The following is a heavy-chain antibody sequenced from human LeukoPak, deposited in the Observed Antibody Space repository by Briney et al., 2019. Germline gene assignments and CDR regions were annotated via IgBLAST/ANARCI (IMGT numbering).Heavy chain of an antibody. V-gene: IGHV3-11*01. J-gene: IGHJ4*02. CDR2: ISRSGSTK. CDR3: ARAVGTDGYNLWVY. Sequence: WGSLRLSCAASGFTFSDYNMRWIRQAPGKGLEWVSSISRSGSTKYYADSVKGRFTISRDNAKNSLFLQMNSLRAEDTAVYYCARAVGTDGYNLWVYWGQGTLVTVSS. CDR1: GFTFSDYN. D-gene: IGHD5-24*01.